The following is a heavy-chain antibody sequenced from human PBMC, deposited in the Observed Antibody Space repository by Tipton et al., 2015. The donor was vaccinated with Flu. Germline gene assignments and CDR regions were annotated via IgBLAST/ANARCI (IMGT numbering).Heavy chain of an antibody. CDR2: SYPGDSDT. D-gene: IGHD3-10*01. CDR1: GYSFSSYW. V-gene: IGHV5-51*03. CDR3: VRTHGSGSYIWYFDL. Sequence: QLVQSGAEVKKPGESLKISCKGSGYSFSSYWNGWVRQMPGKGLECLGFSYPGDSDTRYSPSFQGQVTITADKYSSTAYLQWSSLKASDTAMYYCVRTHGSGSYIWYFDLWGRGTLVTVSS. J-gene: IGHJ2*01.